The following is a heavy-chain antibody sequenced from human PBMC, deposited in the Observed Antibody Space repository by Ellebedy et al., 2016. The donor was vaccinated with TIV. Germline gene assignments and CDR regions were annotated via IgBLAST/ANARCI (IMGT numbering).Heavy chain of an antibody. CDR1: GHAFNGYY. CDR3: AYSITAAGDAFDI. Sequence: AASVKVSCNPSGHAFNGYYMHWVRQAPGRGLEWMGWINPESGGTDFAQKFQGCVTMTRDTSITTVYMELSRLTSDDTAMYYCAYSITAAGDAFDIWGQGTMVTVSS. J-gene: IGHJ3*02. D-gene: IGHD3-3*01. V-gene: IGHV1-2*04. CDR2: INPESGGT.